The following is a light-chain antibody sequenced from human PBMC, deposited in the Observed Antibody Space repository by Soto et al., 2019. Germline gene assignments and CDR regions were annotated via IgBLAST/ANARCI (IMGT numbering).Light chain of an antibody. Sequence: IQLTQSPSSLSASVGDRVTITCRASQGISSYLAWYQQKPGKAPKLLIYAASTLQSGVPSRFSGSGSGTDFTLTISSLQPDDFATYYCQHYNSYSEAFGQGTKGDIK. CDR2: AAS. J-gene: IGKJ1*01. CDR1: QGISSY. CDR3: QHYNSYSEA. V-gene: IGKV1-9*01.